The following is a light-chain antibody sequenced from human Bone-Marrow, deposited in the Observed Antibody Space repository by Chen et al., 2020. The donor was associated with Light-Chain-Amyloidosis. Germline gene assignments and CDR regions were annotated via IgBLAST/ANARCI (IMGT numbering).Light chain of an antibody. J-gene: IGLJ3*02. V-gene: IGLV6-57*01. CDR3: QSYQGSSQGV. CDR1: SGSIATNY. Sequence: NFMLTQPHSVSESPGKTVIISCTRSSGSIATNYVQWYQQRPGSSPTTVIYEDDQRPYGVPDRCSGSIDMSSNSASLTISGLKTEDEADYYCQSYQGSSQGVFGGGTKLTVL. CDR2: EDD.